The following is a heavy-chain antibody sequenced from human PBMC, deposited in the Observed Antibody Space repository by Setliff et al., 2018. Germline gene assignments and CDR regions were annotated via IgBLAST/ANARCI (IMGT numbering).Heavy chain of an antibody. D-gene: IGHD2-2*01. CDR2: ISAYTGNA. CDR3: SRLVRYCTTTSCQRLSGDEY. V-gene: IGHV1-18*01. CDR1: GYTFNNYG. J-gene: IGHJ4*02. Sequence: ASVKVSCKASGYTFNNYGITWVRQAPGQGLEWMGWISAYTGNAYYAHKLHDRVTMTTDKSTGTAYMELRSLRSDDTAVYYCSRLVRYCTTTSCQRLSGDEYWGQGTLVTVSS.